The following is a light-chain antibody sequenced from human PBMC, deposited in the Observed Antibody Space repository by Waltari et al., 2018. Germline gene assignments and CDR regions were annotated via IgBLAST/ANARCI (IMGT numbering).Light chain of an antibody. Sequence: EIVLTQSPATLSLSPGERATLSCRASHSVSRYLAWYQQRPGQAPRLLIFDPSFRATGIPARFSGSGSDTDFTLTISSLEPEDCAVYYCQQRSNWPLTFGGGTKVEIK. CDR3: QQRSNWPLT. V-gene: IGKV3-11*01. J-gene: IGKJ4*01. CDR1: HSVSRY. CDR2: DPS.